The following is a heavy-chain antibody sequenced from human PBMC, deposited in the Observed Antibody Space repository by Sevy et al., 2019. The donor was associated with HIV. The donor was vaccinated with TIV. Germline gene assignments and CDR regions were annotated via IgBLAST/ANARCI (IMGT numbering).Heavy chain of an antibody. Sequence: ASVKVSCKASGYIFTSYDINWVRQATGQGLEWMRWMNPNRGNTGYAQKFQGRVTMTRNTSISTAYMELSSLRSEDAAIYYCARYYYDSSGYYDYSGMDVWGQGTTVTVSS. CDR3: ARYYYDSSGYYDYSGMDV. V-gene: IGHV1-8*01. J-gene: IGHJ6*02. D-gene: IGHD3-22*01. CDR1: GYIFTSYD. CDR2: MNPNRGNT.